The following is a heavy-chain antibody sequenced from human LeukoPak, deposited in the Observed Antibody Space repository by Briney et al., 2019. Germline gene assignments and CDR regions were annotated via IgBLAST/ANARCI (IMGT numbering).Heavy chain of an antibody. V-gene: IGHV1-3*01. CDR2: INAGNGNT. CDR1: GYTFTSYA. Sequence: ASVKVSCEASGYTFTSYAMHWVRQAPGQRLEWMGWINAGNGNTKYSQKFQGRVTITRDTSASTAYMELSGLRSEDTAVYYCARDPPPNYYGSGSYYSNWGQGTLVTVSS. J-gene: IGHJ4*02. D-gene: IGHD3-10*01. CDR3: ARDPPPNYYGSGSYYSN.